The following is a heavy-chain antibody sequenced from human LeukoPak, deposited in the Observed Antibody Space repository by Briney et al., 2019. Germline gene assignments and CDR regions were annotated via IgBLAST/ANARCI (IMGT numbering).Heavy chain of an antibody. J-gene: IGHJ4*02. V-gene: IGHV4-59*08. Sequence: SETLSLTCTVSGGSISSYYWSWIRQPPGKGLEWIGYIYYSGSTNYNPSLKSRVTISVDTSKNQFSLKLSSVTAADTAVYYCARNNDSSVFLDYWGQGTLVTVSS. CDR2: IYYSGST. CDR1: GGSISSYY. D-gene: IGHD3-22*01. CDR3: ARNNDSSVFLDY.